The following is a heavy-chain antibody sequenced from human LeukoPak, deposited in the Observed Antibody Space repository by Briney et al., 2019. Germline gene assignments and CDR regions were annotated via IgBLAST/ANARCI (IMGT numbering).Heavy chain of an antibody. CDR3: ARDREYSSSWVDY. CDR1: GFTFSSYA. CDR2: ISYDGSNK. V-gene: IGHV3-30-3*01. D-gene: IGHD6-13*01. J-gene: IGHJ4*02. Sequence: GGSLRLSCAASGFTFSSYAMHWVRQAPGKGLEWVAVISYDGSNKYYADSVKGRFTISRDNSKNTLYLQMNSLRAEDTAVYYCARDREYSSSWVDYWGQGTLVTVSS.